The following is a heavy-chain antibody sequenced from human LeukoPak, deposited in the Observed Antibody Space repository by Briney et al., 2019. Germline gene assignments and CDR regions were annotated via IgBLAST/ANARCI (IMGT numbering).Heavy chain of an antibody. V-gene: IGHV7-4-1*02. J-gene: IGHJ4*02. CDR3: ATDLKKGDSGCFDY. CDR2: INTNTGNP. CDR1: GYTFTSSA. D-gene: IGHD6-19*01. Sequence: ASVKVSCKASGYTFTSSALNWVRQAPGQGLEWMGWINTNTGNPTYAQGFAGRFVFSLDTSVSTAYLHISSLKAEDTAVYYCATDLKKGDSGCFDYWGQGTLVTVSS.